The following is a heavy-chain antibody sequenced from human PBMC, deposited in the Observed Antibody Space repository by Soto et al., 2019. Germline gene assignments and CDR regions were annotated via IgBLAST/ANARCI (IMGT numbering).Heavy chain of an antibody. J-gene: IGHJ4*02. D-gene: IGHD5-12*01. CDR2: IYYSGST. V-gene: IGHV4-59*01. CDR3: ANMDLDQAFDY. CDR1: GGSISSYY. Sequence: SETLSLTCTVSGGSISSYYWSWIRQPPGKGLEWIGYIYYSGSTNYNPSLKSRVTISVDTSKNQFSLKLSSVTAADTAVYYCANMDLDQAFDYWGQGTLVTVSS.